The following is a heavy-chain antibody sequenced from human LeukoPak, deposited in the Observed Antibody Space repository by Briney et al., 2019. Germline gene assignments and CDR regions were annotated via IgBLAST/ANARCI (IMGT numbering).Heavy chain of an antibody. CDR1: GFTFSSYW. J-gene: IGHJ6*02. V-gene: IGHV3-74*01. Sequence: PGGSLRLSCAASGFTFSSYWMHWARQAPGKGLVWVSRTNSDGSSTSYADSVKGRFTISRDNAKNTLYLQMNSLRAEDTAVYYCARARGYSYGYPYYGMDVWGQGTTVTVSS. CDR3: ARARGYSYGYPYYGMDV. D-gene: IGHD5-18*01. CDR2: TNSDGSST.